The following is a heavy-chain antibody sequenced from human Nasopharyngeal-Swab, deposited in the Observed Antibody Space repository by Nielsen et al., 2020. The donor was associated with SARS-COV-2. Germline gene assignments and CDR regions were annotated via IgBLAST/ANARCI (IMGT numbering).Heavy chain of an antibody. Sequence: VKVSCKASEGPFSNYTFSWVRQAPGQGLEWIGGIMPLSGRRNYAQKFQGRLTVTADESTSTAYMELSNLRSEDTAVYYCATDGPYSRSYYCLDYWGQGTLVTVSS. V-gene: IGHV1-69*01. CDR2: IMPLSGRR. D-gene: IGHD1-26*01. CDR1: EGPFSNYT. J-gene: IGHJ4*02. CDR3: ATDGPYSRSYYCLDY.